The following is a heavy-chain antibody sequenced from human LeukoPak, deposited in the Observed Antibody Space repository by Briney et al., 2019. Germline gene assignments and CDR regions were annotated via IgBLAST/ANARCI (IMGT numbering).Heavy chain of an antibody. Sequence: GGSLRLSCAASGFTFSIYAVHWVRQAPGKGLEWVSAISGSGGSTYYADSVKGRFTISRDNSKNTLYLQMNSLRAEDTAVYYCAKYSPSGIAAHNDYWGQGTLVTVSS. CDR1: GFTFSIYA. CDR3: AKYSPSGIAAHNDY. D-gene: IGHD6-6*01. V-gene: IGHV3-23*01. J-gene: IGHJ4*02. CDR2: ISGSGGST.